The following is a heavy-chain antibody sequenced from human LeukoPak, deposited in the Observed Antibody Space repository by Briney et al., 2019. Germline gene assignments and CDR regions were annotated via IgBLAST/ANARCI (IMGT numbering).Heavy chain of an antibody. J-gene: IGHJ4*02. V-gene: IGHV4-39*07. CDR3: ARGAPPQN. CDR2: VYYTGA. Sequence: SETLSLTCTVSGGSISSSSYYWGWIRQPPGKGLEWIGSVYYTGASYNPSLKSRVTISIDTSKNHFSLNLTSVTAADTAVYYCARGAPPQNWGQEALVTVSS. CDR1: GGSISSSSYY.